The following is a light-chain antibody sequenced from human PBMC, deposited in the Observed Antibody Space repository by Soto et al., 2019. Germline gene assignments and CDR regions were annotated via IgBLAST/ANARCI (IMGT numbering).Light chain of an antibody. Sequence: DIQSTQPPSTLYASVADRGTMTCRASQSISSWLAWYQQKPGKAPKLLIYKASSLESGVPSRFSGSGSGTEFTLTISSLQPEDFAPYYCQQRNSDPQLPFGGGTKVDI. V-gene: IGKV1-5*03. CDR3: QQRNSDPQLP. CDR2: KAS. J-gene: IGKJ4*01. CDR1: QSISSW.